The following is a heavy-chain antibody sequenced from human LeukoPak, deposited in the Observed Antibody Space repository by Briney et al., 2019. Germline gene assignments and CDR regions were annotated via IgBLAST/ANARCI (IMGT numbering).Heavy chain of an antibody. CDR3: ARGNSNYYYYYMDV. J-gene: IGHJ6*03. Sequence: GASVKVSCKAPGGTFSSYAISWVRQAPGQGLEWMGGIIPIFGTANYAQKFQGRVTITTDESTSTAYMELSSLRSEDTAVYYCARGNSNYYYYYMDVWGKGTTVTVSS. V-gene: IGHV1-69*05. D-gene: IGHD1/OR15-1a*01. CDR2: IIPIFGTA. CDR1: GGTFSSYA.